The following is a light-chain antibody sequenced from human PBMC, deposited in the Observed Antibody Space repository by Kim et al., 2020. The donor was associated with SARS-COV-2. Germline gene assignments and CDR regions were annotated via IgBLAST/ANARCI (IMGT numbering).Light chain of an antibody. CDR1: SSDVGGYNY. V-gene: IGLV2-14*01. CDR3: QSYDSSLSGFV. Sequence: QSALTQPASVSGSPGQSITISCTGTSSDVGGYNYVSWYQQHPGKAPKLMIYDVSKRPSGVSNRFSGSKSGTSASLAITGLQAEDEADYYCQSYDSSLSGFVFGGGTQLTVL. CDR2: DVS. J-gene: IGLJ2*01.